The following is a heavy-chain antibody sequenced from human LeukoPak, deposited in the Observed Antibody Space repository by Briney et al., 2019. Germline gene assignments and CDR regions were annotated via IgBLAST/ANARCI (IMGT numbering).Heavy chain of an antibody. V-gene: IGHV4-30-2*01. CDR1: GGSISSGGYS. D-gene: IGHD2-21*02. Sequence: SQTLSLTYAVSGGSISSGGYSWSWIRQPPGEGLEWIGYIYHSGSTYYNPSLKSRVTIPVDRSKNQFSLKLSSATAADTAVYYCARAACGGDCYGYYYYGMDVWGQGTTVTVSS. CDR3: ARAACGGDCYGYYYYGMDV. CDR2: IYHSGST. J-gene: IGHJ6*02.